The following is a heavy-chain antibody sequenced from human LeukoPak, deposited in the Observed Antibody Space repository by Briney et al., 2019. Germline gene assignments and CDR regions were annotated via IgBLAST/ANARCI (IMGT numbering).Heavy chain of an antibody. CDR2: IIPIFGTA. Sequence: SVKVSCKASGGTFSSYAISWVRQAPGQGLEWMGGIIPIFGTANYAQKFQGRVMITADESTSTAYMELSSLRSEDTAVYYCARVTTYYYDSSGYLSFYHGAFDIWGQGTMVTVSS. CDR3: ARVTTYYYDSSGYLSFYHGAFDI. V-gene: IGHV1-69*01. D-gene: IGHD3-22*01. CDR1: GGTFSSYA. J-gene: IGHJ3*02.